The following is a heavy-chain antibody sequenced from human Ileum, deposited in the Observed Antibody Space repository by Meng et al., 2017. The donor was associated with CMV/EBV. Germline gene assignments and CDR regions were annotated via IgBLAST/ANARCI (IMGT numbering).Heavy chain of an antibody. Sequence: VPVPGPGPRLVKPSQTLSLTCIVSGGSISSGDYYWSWIRQPPGKGLEWIGYIYYSGSTYYNPSLKSRLTISLDTSKNQFSLKLSSVTAADTGVYYCARQTYGGNSREYYFDYWGQGTLVTVSS. CDR2: IYYSGST. CDR3: ARQTYGGNSREYYFDY. CDR1: GGSISSGDYY. V-gene: IGHV4-30-4*08. D-gene: IGHD4-23*01. J-gene: IGHJ4*02.